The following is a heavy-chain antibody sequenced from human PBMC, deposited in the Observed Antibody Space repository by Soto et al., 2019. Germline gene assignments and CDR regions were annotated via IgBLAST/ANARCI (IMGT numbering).Heavy chain of an antibody. V-gene: IGHV4-59*01. Sequence: SETLCVTCTVAGGSMSSYYWSWIRQPPGKGLEWIGYIYYSGSTNYNPSLKSRVTMSVDTPKNQFSLKLSSVTAADTAVYYCARRGYGPGFPYYYGMDVWGQGTTVTVSS. CDR2: IYYSGST. D-gene: IGHD3-10*01. J-gene: IGHJ6*02. CDR1: GGSMSSYY. CDR3: ARRGYGPGFPYYYGMDV.